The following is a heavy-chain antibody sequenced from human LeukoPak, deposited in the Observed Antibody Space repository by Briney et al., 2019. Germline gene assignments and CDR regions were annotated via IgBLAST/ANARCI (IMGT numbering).Heavy chain of an antibody. CDR1: GYTFTSYG. CDR3: AYRDYSAQGAFDY. D-gene: IGHD4-17*01. J-gene: IGHJ4*02. Sequence: ASVKVSCKASGYTFTSYGINWVRQAPGQGLEWVGWISVYNGNTNYAQKLEGRVTMTTDTSTSTAYMELSSLRSDDTAVYYCAYRDYSAQGAFDYWGQGTLVTVSS. CDR2: ISVYNGNT. V-gene: IGHV1-18*01.